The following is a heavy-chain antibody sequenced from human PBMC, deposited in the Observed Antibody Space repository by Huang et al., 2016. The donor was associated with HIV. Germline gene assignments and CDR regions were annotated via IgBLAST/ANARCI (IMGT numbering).Heavy chain of an antibody. CDR3: ARDNWGVGFDY. Sequence: EVQLVESGGGLVQHGMFLRLYCAASGFTCSTNSMNWVRQAPGKGLEVDSFISSSGGSIHYADSGKGRFTISRDNAKNTLYLQMNSLRDEDTAVYYCARDNWGVGFDYWGQGTLVTVSS. CDR2: ISSSGGSI. D-gene: IGHD7-27*01. J-gene: IGHJ4*02. V-gene: IGHV3-48*02. CDR1: GFTCSTNS.